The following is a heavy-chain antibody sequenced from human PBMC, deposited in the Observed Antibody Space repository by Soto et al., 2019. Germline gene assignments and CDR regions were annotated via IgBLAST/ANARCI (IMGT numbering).Heavy chain of an antibody. D-gene: IGHD2-21*02. CDR3: AREGTTYCGGDCPTFLDY. CDR2: INAYNGNT. J-gene: IGHJ4*02. Sequence: ASVKVSCKASGYTFASYGISWVRQAPGQGLEWMGWINAYNGNTNYAQKLQGRVTLTTDTSTSTAYMELRSLRSDDTAVYYCAREGTTYCGGDCPTFLDYWGQGTLVTVSS. V-gene: IGHV1-18*01. CDR1: GYTFASYG.